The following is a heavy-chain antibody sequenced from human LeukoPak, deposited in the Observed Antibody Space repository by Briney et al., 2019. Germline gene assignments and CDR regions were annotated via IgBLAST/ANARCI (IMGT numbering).Heavy chain of an antibody. V-gene: IGHV2-5*02. CDR2: IYWDDDK. J-gene: IGHJ3*02. D-gene: IGHD5-12*01. CDR3: ARDLGYSGYGDDAFDI. Sequence: SGPTLVKPTQTLTLTCTFSGFPLSTSGVGVGWIRQPPGKALEWLALIYWDDDKRYSPSLKSRLTITKDTSKNQVVLTMTNMDPVDTATYYCARDLGYSGYGDDAFDIWGQGTMVTVSS. CDR1: GFPLSTSGVG.